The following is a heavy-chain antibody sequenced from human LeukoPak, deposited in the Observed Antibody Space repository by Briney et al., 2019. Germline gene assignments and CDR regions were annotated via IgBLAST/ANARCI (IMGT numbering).Heavy chain of an antibody. CDR1: GGSISSSSNY. CDR3: ARHYLQYGMGV. V-gene: IGHV4-39*01. J-gene: IGHJ6*02. CDR2: IYYRGST. D-gene: IGHD4-11*01. Sequence: SETLSLTCTVSGGSISSSSNYWGWIRQPPGKGLEWIGSIYYRGSTYYSPSLKSRVTISIDTSKNQFSLKLTSVTAADTAVYYCARHYLQYGMGVWGQGTTVTVSS.